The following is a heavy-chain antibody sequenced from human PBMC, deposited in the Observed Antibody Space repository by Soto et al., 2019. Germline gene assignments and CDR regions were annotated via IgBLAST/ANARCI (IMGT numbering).Heavy chain of an antibody. D-gene: IGHD6-19*01. CDR1: GFTFSSYG. CDR3: AKDRAVAGIDY. Sequence: QVQLVESGGGVVQPGRSLRLSCAASGFTFSSYGKHWVRQSPGKGLEWVAVIWYAGSNKYYADSVKGRFTISRDNSKNTLYLQMNSLRAEDTAVYYCAKDRAVAGIDYWGQGTLVTVSS. CDR2: IWYAGSNK. V-gene: IGHV3-33*06. J-gene: IGHJ4*02.